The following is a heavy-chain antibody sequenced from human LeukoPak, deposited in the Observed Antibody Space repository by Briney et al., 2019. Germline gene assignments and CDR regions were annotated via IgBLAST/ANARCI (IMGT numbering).Heavy chain of an antibody. CDR3: AKEPNSYSSGWYFQH. CDR2: ISHDGSVT. D-gene: IGHD6-25*01. Sequence: PTGMSLRLSCAASGFTFSHYGMQWVRQAPGKGLEWVAVISHDGSVTFYADSVKGRFTTSRDNSKYTVDLQMYSLRAEDTAVYYCAKEPNSYSSGWYFQHWGQGTLVTVSS. CDR1: GFTFSHYG. V-gene: IGHV3-30*18. J-gene: IGHJ1*01.